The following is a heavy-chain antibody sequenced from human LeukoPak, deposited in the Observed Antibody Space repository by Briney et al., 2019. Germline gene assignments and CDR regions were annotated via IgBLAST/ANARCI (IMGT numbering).Heavy chain of an antibody. CDR2: TYYRSKWYN. Sequence: SQTLSLTCAISGDSVSSLSAAWSWIRQSPSRGLEWLGRTYYRSKWYNDYAVSVKSRITINPDTSKNQFSLQLNSVTPEDTAVYYCARVWAAIGGLDVWGQGTTVTVSS. CDR1: GDSVSSLSAA. CDR3: ARVWAAIGGLDV. V-gene: IGHV6-1*01. J-gene: IGHJ6*02. D-gene: IGHD3-10*01.